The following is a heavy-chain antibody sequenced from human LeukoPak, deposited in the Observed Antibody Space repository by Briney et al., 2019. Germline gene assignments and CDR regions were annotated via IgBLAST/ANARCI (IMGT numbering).Heavy chain of an antibody. D-gene: IGHD3-16*01. CDR3: ARQATFGYAYAYYFDL. J-gene: IGHJ4*02. V-gene: IGHV4-39*01. CDR2: FHYSGSN. CDR1: SDSISSTYYY. Sequence: SETLSLTCTVSSDSISSTYYYWGWIRQSPDKGLEWIGTFHYSGSNYYNPSLKSRITLSVDTYKNQFSLSLISVTAADTAVYFCARQATFGYAYAYYFDLWGQGTLVTVSS.